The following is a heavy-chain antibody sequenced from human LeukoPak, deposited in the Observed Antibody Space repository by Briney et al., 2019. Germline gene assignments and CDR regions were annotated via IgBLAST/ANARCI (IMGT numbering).Heavy chain of an antibody. D-gene: IGHD3-16*02. CDR1: GFTFSSYS. CDR2: ISSSSSYI. V-gene: IGHV3-21*01. J-gene: IGHJ4*02. Sequence: GGSLRLSCAASGFTFSSYSMNWVRQAPGKGLEWVSSISSSSSYIYYADSVKGRFTISRDNAKNPLYLQMNSLRAEDTAVYYCARGLYYDYVWGSYRSHWGQGTLVTVSS. CDR3: ARGLYYDYVWGSYRSH.